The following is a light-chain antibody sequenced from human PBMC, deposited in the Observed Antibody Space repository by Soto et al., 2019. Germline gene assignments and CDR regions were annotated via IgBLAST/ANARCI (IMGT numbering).Light chain of an antibody. Sequence: DIQMTQSPSSLSASVGDRVTITCRASQSISSYLNWYQQKPGKAPKLLIYAASSLQSGVPSRFSGSGSGTDFTLTISSLQPDDFATYHCQQYNSYSYTFGQGTKLEIK. CDR3: QQYNSYSYT. J-gene: IGKJ2*01. CDR1: QSISSY. CDR2: AAS. V-gene: IGKV1-39*01.